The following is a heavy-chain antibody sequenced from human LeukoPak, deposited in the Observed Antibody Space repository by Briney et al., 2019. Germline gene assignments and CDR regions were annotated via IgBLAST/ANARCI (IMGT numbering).Heavy chain of an antibody. CDR3: AKDYCGGDCHSFDY. D-gene: IGHD2-21*02. J-gene: IGHJ4*02. Sequence: GGSLRLSCAASGFTFSNYGMHWVRQAPGKGLEWVAVISYDGTNKYYADSVKGRFTISRDNSKNTLYLQMNSLRAEDTAVYYCAKDYCGGDCHSFDYWGQGTLVTVSS. CDR1: GFTFSNYG. CDR2: ISYDGTNK. V-gene: IGHV3-30*18.